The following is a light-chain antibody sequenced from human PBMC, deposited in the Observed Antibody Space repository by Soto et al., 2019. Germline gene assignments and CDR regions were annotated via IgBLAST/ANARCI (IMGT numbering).Light chain of an antibody. CDR1: SRDVGGYNY. Sequence: LTQPASVSGSPGQSITISCTGTSRDVGGYNYVCWYQQHPGKAPKLMIYEVSNRPSGVSNRFSGSKSGNTASLTISGLQAEDEADYYCSSYTGSSTLYVFGTGTKVTVL. V-gene: IGLV2-14*01. CDR3: SSYTGSSTLYV. CDR2: EVS. J-gene: IGLJ1*01.